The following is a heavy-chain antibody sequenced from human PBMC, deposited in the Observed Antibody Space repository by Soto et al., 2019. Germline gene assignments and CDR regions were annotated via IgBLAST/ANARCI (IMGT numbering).Heavy chain of an antibody. CDR2: IYYSGST. CDR3: ASGRDDYGDQRGEVN. J-gene: IGHJ4*02. V-gene: IGHV4-30-4*01. D-gene: IGHD4-17*01. CDR1: GGSISSGDYY. Sequence: QVQLQESGPGLVKPSQTLSLTCTVSGGSISSGDYYWSWIRQPPGKGLEWIGYIYYSGSTYYNPSRKSRVTISVDTSKNQFSLKLSSVTAADTAVYYCASGRDDYGDQRGEVNWGQGTLVTVSS.